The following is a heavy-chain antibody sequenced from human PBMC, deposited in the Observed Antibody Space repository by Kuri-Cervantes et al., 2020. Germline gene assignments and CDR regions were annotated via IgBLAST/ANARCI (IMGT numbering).Heavy chain of an antibody. D-gene: IGHD4-23*01. CDR2: ISYDGSNK. CDR3: ARAVVTHFDY. V-gene: IGHV3-30*03. Sequence: GESLKISCAASGFTFSSYGMHWVRQAPGKGLEWVAVISYDGSNKYYADSVKGRFTISRDNSKNTLYLQMNSLRAEDTAVYYCARAVVTHFDYWGQGTLVTVSS. J-gene: IGHJ4*02. CDR1: GFTFSSYG.